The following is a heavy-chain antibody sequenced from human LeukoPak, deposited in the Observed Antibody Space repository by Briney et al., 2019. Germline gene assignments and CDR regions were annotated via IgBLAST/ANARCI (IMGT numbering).Heavy chain of an antibody. D-gene: IGHD3-10*01. CDR2: LAYDGTNQ. CDR3: AKGPGYMVRGFYGGNWFDP. Sequence: PGGSLRLSCVTSGFTFNIYAMHWVRHAPGKGLEWVALLAYDGTNQYYADSVKGRFTISRDNSKNTLYLQMNSLRAEDTAVYYCAKGPGYMVRGFYGGNWFDPWGQGTLVTVSS. J-gene: IGHJ5*02. CDR1: GFTFNIYA. V-gene: IGHV3-30*04.